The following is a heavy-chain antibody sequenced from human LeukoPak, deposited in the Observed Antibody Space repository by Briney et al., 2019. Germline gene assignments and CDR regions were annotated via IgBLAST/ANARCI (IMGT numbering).Heavy chain of an antibody. CDR1: GFTFSSYG. Sequence: GGSLRLSCAASGFTFSSYGMHWVRQAPGKGLEWVAFIRYDGSNKYYADSVKGRFTISRDNSKNTLYLQMNSLRAEDTAVYYCAKVMVVRGNWFDPGGQGTLVTVSS. J-gene: IGHJ5*02. D-gene: IGHD2-8*01. CDR2: IRYDGSNK. V-gene: IGHV3-30*02. CDR3: AKVMVVRGNWFDP.